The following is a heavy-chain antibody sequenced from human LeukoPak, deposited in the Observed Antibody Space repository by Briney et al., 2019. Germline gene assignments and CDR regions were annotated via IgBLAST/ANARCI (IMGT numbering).Heavy chain of an antibody. J-gene: IGHJ3*02. CDR1: GYSFTNYW. Sequence: GESLTISCQASGYSFTNYWITWVRQVPGKGLEWMGRIDPGDSATNYGPSFQGHVIISADRSTTTAYLHFNSLEASDTALYYCARPSGWSGYDIWDKGQWSSSLQ. V-gene: IGHV5-10-1*01. D-gene: IGHD6-19*01. CDR3: ARPSGWSGYDI. CDR2: IDPGDSAT.